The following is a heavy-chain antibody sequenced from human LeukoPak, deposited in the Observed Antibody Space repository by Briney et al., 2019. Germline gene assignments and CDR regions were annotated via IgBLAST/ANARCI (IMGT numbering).Heavy chain of an antibody. CDR1: GFTFSSYA. Sequence: GRSLRLSCAASGFTFSSYAMHWVRQAPGKGLEWVAVISYDGSNKYYADSVKGRFTISRDNSKNTLYLQMNSPRAEDTAVYYCVSGYAIGGYFDYWGQGTLVTVSS. CDR2: ISYDGSNK. D-gene: IGHD5-12*01. J-gene: IGHJ4*02. CDR3: VSGYAIGGYFDY. V-gene: IGHV3-30*04.